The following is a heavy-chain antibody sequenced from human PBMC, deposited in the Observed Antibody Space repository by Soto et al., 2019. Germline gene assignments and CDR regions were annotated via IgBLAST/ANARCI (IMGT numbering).Heavy chain of an antibody. CDR3: ARDPGGARDNTFDY. CDR1: GGSISGSY. CDR2: ISNLENT. Sequence: SETLSLTCSVSGGSISGSYWSWIRQPPGKGLEWIGYISNLENTNYNPSLKSRVTISLDTSKTQISLKLSSVTAADTAVYYCARDPGGARDNTFDYWGQGKMVTVSS. V-gene: IGHV4-59*01. J-gene: IGHJ4*02. D-gene: IGHD4-17*01.